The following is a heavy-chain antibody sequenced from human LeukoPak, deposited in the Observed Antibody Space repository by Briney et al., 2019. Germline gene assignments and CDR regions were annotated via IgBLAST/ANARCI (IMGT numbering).Heavy chain of an antibody. Sequence: GGSLRLSCAASGFTFSSYAMHWVRQAPGKGLEWVAVISYDGSNKYYADSVKGRFTISRDNSKNTLYLQMNSLRAEDTAVYYCARDLAYYDILTGYRAPNYGMDVWGQGTTVTVSS. CDR3: ARDLAYYDILTGYRAPNYGMDV. D-gene: IGHD3-9*01. CDR1: GFTFSSYA. CDR2: ISYDGSNK. J-gene: IGHJ6*02. V-gene: IGHV3-30-3*01.